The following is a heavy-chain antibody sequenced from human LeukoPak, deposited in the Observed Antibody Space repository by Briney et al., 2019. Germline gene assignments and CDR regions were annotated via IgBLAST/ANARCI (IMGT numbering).Heavy chain of an antibody. D-gene: IGHD6-19*01. CDR1: GSTFSSYA. CDR3: ARETSLAGFASGLGFNY. CDR2: IYYNGRT. J-gene: IGHJ4*02. Sequence: GSLRLSCAASGSTFSSYAMSWVRQAPGKGLEWIGNIYYNGRTYYSPSLKSRGTISVDTSKNHFSLKLTSVTAADTATYYCARETSLAGFASGLGFNYWGQGILVSVSS. V-gene: IGHV4-59*01.